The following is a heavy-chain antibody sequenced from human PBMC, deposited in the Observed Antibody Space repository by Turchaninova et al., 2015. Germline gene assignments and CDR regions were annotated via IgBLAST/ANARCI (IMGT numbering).Heavy chain of an antibody. Sequence: EVLLVESGGDLVQPGGSLRLSCVGSGFIFSSFSMVWVRRTPGKGLEWMSYISNRGTDIHYADSVRGRVTVSRDNAKNSLYLQMNSLRAEDTGVYYCARDIIGALWYWGQGTLVTVSS. D-gene: IGHD1-26*01. J-gene: IGHJ4*02. V-gene: IGHV3-48*01. CDR3: ARDIIGALWY. CDR2: ISNRGTDI. CDR1: GFIFSSFS.